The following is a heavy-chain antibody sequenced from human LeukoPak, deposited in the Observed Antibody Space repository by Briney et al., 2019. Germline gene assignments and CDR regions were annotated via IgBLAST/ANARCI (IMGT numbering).Heavy chain of an antibody. CDR2: INPNSGGT. Sequence: ASVKVSCKASSYTFTRYGISWVRQAPGQGLEWMGWINPNSGGTSYAQKFQGRVTMTRDTSISTAYMELSRLRSDDTAVYYCARVQIDSSGWYGGDYWGQGTLVTVSS. V-gene: IGHV1-2*02. D-gene: IGHD6-19*01. J-gene: IGHJ4*02. CDR1: SYTFTRYG. CDR3: ARVQIDSSGWYGGDY.